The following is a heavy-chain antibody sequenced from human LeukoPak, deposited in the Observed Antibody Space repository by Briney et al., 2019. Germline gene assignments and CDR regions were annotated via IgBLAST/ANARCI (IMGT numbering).Heavy chain of an antibody. CDR3: ASRYDFWSGYYG. J-gene: IGHJ4*02. V-gene: IGHV3-11*04. Sequence: GGSLRLSCAASGFTFSDYYMSWIRQAPGKGLEWVSYISSGGSTIYYADSVKGRFTISRDNAKNLLYLQMNSLRAEDTAVYYCASRYDFWSGYYGWGQRTLVTVSS. CDR2: ISSGGSTI. CDR1: GFTFSDYY. D-gene: IGHD3-3*01.